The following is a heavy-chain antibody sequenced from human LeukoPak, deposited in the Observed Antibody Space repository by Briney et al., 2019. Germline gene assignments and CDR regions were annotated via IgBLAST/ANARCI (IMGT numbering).Heavy chain of an antibody. J-gene: IGHJ4*02. CDR3: VKRGEMGTIAGFDY. CDR2: VSVSGIST. Sequence: GGSLRLSCAASGFTFSSYAMNWVRQAPGKGLEWVSAVSVSGISTYYADSVKGRFTISRDNSKNMLYLQMSSLRAEDTAVYYCVKRGEMGTIAGFDYWGQGTLVTVSS. V-gene: IGHV3-23*01. D-gene: IGHD5-24*01. CDR1: GFTFSSYA.